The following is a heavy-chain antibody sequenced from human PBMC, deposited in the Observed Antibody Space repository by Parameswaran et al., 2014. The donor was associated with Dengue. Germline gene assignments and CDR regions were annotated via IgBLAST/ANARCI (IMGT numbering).Heavy chain of an antibody. CDR1: GFSLSTSGVG. Sequence: LPGSGPTLVKPTQTLTLTCTFSGFSLSTSGVGVGWIRQPPGKALEWLALIYWNDDKRYSPSLKSRLTITKDTSKNQVVLTMTNMDPVDTATYYCAHKFKLWFGELMGNWFDPWGQGTLVTVSS. J-gene: IGHJ5*02. CDR2: IYWNDDK. D-gene: IGHD3-10*01. V-gene: IGHV2-5*01. CDR3: AHKFKLWFGELMGNWFDP.